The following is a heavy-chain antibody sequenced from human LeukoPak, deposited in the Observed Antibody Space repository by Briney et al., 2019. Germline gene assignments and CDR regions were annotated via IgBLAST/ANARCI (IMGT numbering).Heavy chain of an antibody. CDR2: INHSGST. CDR3: AGFNSGYDFWDPSITY. CDR1: GGSFSGYY. J-gene: IGHJ4*02. Sequence: SETLSLTCAVYGGSFSGYYWSWIRQPPGKGLEWTGEINHSGSTNYNPSLKSRVTISVDTSKNQFSLKLSSVTAADTAVYYCAGFNSGYDFWDPSITYWGQGTLVTVSS. D-gene: IGHD5-12*01. V-gene: IGHV4-34*01.